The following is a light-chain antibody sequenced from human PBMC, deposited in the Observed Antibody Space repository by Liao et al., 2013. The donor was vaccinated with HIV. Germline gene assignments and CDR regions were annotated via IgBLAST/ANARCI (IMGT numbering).Light chain of an antibody. J-gene: IGLJ1*01. CDR2: YDS. V-gene: IGLV3-21*01. CDR3: QSADHSGTYV. Sequence: GSVAPGKTARITCGGNNIGIKSVHWYQQKPGQAPVLVIYYDSDRPSGIPERFSGSGSGTTVTLTISGVQAEDEADYYCQSADHSGTYVFGTGTKVTV. CDR1: NIGIKS.